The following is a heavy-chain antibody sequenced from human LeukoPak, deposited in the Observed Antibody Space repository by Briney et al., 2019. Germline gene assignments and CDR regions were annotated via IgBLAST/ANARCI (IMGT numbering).Heavy chain of an antibody. CDR2: IYYSGSGNT. J-gene: IGHJ4*02. CDR1: GYSISSGYY. Sequence: SETLSLTCTVSGYSISSGYYWGWIRQPPGKGLEWIGSIYYSGSGNTYYNPSLKSRVTISIDTSKNQFSLKLSSVTAADTAVYYCARDPYYYASGSYAYFDSWGQGTLVTVSS. D-gene: IGHD3-10*01. CDR3: ARDPYYYASGSYAYFDS. V-gene: IGHV4-38-2*02.